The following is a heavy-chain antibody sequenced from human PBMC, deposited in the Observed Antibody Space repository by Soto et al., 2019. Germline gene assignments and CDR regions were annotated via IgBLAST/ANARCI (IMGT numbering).Heavy chain of an antibody. D-gene: IGHD1-26*01. J-gene: IGHJ5*02. CDR2: ISAYNGNT. V-gene: IGHV1-18*01. Sequence: GASVKVSCKASGYSFASYGISWVRQAPGQGLVWMGWISAYNGNTNYAQKLQGRVTMTTDTSTSTAYMELRSLRSDDTAVYYCARELRPTYQELLPPNWFDPWGHGTLVTVSS. CDR1: GYSFASYG. CDR3: ARELRPTYQELLPPNWFDP.